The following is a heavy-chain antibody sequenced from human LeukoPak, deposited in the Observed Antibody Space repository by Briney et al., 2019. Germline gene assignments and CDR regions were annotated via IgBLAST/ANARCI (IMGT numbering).Heavy chain of an antibody. J-gene: IGHJ4*02. CDR3: ARHVWWELHDY. Sequence: SETLSLTCAVSGYSISSGYYWGWIRQPPGKGLEWIGSIYHSGSTYYNPSLKSRVTISVDTSKNQFSLKLSSVTAADTAVYYCARHVWWELHDYWGQGTLVTVSS. CDR1: GYSISSGYY. D-gene: IGHD1-26*01. V-gene: IGHV4-38-2*01. CDR2: IYHSGST.